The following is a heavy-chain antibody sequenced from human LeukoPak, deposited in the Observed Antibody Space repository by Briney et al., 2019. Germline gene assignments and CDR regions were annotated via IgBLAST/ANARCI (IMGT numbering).Heavy chain of an antibody. J-gene: IGHJ3*02. CDR1: GGSISSYY. CDR3: AREVGANDAFDI. Sequence: SETLSLTCTVSGGSISSYYWSWIRQPPGKGLEWIGYICYSGSTNYNPSLKSRVTISVDTSKNQFSLKLSSVTAADTAVYYCAREVGANDAFDIWGQGTMVTVSS. V-gene: IGHV4-59*01. CDR2: ICYSGST. D-gene: IGHD1-26*01.